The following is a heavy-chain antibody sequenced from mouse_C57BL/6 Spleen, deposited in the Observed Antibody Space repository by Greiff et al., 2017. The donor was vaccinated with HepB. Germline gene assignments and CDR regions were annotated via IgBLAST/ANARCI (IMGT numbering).Heavy chain of an antibody. Sequence: VQLQQPGAELVKPGASVKLSCKASGSTFTSYGMHWVKQRPGQGLEWIGMIHPRSGSTNYNEKLKSKATLTVDKSSSTAYMQLSSLTSEDSAVYDCAKYYVSSYYYAMDYWGQGTSVTVSS. CDR3: AKYYVSSYYYAMDY. V-gene: IGHV1-64*01. J-gene: IGHJ4*01. CDR2: IHPRSGST. CDR1: GSTFTSYG. D-gene: IGHD1-1*01.